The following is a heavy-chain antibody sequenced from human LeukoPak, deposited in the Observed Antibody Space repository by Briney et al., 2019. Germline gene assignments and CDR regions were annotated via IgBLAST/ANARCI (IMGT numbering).Heavy chain of an antibody. CDR1: GFTFSSYS. CDR2: ITGSGDST. D-gene: IGHD4-23*01. Sequence: PGGSLRLSCAASGFTFSSYSMNWVRQAPGRGLEWVSTITGSGDSTYYADSVKGRFTISRDNSKNTLYLQMNSLRAEDTAVYYCAKDQTPYYWGQGTLVTVSS. J-gene: IGHJ4*02. CDR3: AKDQTPYY. V-gene: IGHV3-23*01.